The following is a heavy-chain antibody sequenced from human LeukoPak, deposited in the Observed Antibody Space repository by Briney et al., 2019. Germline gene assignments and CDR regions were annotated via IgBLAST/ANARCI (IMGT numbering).Heavy chain of an antibody. J-gene: IGHJ4*02. D-gene: IGHD3-9*01. CDR2: IYYTGTT. CDR3: ARGEDFERYYLAY. Sequence: SQTLSLTCSVSGGSISIYYWTWIRQIPGKGLEWIGYIYYTGTTNYNPLFESRATISVDTSKNQFSLKLTSVTAADTAVYFCARGEDFERYYLAYWGQGTLVTVSS. V-gene: IGHV4-59*01. CDR1: GGSISIYY.